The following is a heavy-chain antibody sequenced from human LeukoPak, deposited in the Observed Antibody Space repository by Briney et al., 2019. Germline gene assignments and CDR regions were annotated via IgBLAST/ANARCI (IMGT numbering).Heavy chain of an antibody. J-gene: IGHJ4*02. CDR2: IYYSGST. V-gene: IGHV4-59*01. CDR3: ASLKYSGGWFYSDY. Sequence: SETMSLTCTVCGVSISSYYWSWLRQPPGKGREWRVYIYYSGSTNYNTSHKSGTTISVATSTNHFSLTMTSVPAADSALSSFASLKYSGGWFYSDYWGQGTLVTVSS. D-gene: IGHD6-19*01. CDR1: GVSISSYY.